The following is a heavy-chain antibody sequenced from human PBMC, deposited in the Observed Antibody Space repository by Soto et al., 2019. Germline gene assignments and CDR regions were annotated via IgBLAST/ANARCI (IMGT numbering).Heavy chain of an antibody. J-gene: IGHJ4*02. Sequence: SQTLSLTCAISGDSVSSNSAVWNWIRQSPSRGLEWLGRIYYRAKWFNEYAVSVKSRVTINPDTSRNQFSLQLTSVTPEDTAVYYCVRGYCISCGSQVRPGFYYCGRGTLVTGSA. CDR2: IYYRAKWFN. CDR1: GDSVSSNSAV. CDR3: VRGYCISCGSQVRPGFYY. V-gene: IGHV6-1*01. D-gene: IGHD2-21*01.